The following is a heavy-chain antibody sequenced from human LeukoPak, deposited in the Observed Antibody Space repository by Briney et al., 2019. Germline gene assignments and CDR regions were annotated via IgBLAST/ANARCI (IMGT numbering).Heavy chain of an antibody. CDR1: GFTFDDYA. Sequence: GRSLRLSCAASGFTFDDYAMHWVRQALGKGLEWVSGISWNSGSIGYADSVKGRFTISRDNAKNSLYLQMNSLRAEDTAVYYCAKDPQGGSGRNNFDYWGQGTLVTVSS. CDR3: AKDPQGGSGRNNFDY. CDR2: ISWNSGSI. D-gene: IGHD3-10*01. J-gene: IGHJ4*02. V-gene: IGHV3-9*01.